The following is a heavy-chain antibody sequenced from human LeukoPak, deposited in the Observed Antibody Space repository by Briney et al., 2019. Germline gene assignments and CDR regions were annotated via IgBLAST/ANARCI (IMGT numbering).Heavy chain of an antibody. Sequence: GASVKVSCKASGYTFTSYYMHWVRQAPGQGLEWMGIINPSGGSTSYAQKFQGRVIMTRDMSTSTVYMELSSLRSEDTAVYYCARDPQLVFNYYYYYMDVWGKGTTVTVSS. J-gene: IGHJ6*03. CDR3: ARDPQLVFNYYYYYMDV. D-gene: IGHD6-6*01. CDR2: INPSGGST. CDR1: GYTFTSYY. V-gene: IGHV1-46*01.